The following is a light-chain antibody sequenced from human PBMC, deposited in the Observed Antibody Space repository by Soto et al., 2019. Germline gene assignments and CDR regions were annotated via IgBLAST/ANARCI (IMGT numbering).Light chain of an antibody. J-gene: IGLJ2*01. Sequence: QSVLTQPPSASGSPGQSVAISCTGTSSDVGGNNYVSWYQQHPGKAPKLLVYEVTKRPAGVPDRFSGSKSGNTASLTVSGLQAEDEADYYCSSYPGSNSVIFGGGTKLTVL. CDR2: EVT. CDR1: SSDVGGNNY. CDR3: SSYPGSNSVI. V-gene: IGLV2-8*01.